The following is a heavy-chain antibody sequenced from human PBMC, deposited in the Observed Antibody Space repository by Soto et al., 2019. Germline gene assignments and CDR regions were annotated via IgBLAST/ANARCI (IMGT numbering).Heavy chain of an antibody. CDR2: INHSGST. CDR1: GGSFSGYY. D-gene: IGHD3-10*01. J-gene: IGHJ6*02. CDR3: ARGDYYGSGSYYHAGRRYYYYGMDV. V-gene: IGHV4-34*01. Sequence: SETLSLTCAVYGGSFSGYYWSWIRQPPGKGLEWIGEINHSGSTNCNPSLKSRVTISVDTSKNQFSLKLSSVTTADTAVYYCARGDYYGSGSYYHAGRRYYYYGMDVWGQGTTVTVSS.